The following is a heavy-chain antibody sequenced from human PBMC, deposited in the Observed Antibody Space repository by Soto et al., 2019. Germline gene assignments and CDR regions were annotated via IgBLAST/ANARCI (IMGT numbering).Heavy chain of an antibody. J-gene: IGHJ4*02. CDR2: ISSSSSYI. D-gene: IGHD3-22*01. CDR3: ASFDSSGYSFPY. V-gene: IGHV3-21*01. Sequence: GGSLRLSCAASGFTFSSYSMNWVRQAPGKGLEWVSSISSSSSYIYYADSVKGRFTISRDNTKNSLYLQMNSLRAEDTAVYYCASFDSSGYSFPYWGQGTLVTVSS. CDR1: GFTFSSYS.